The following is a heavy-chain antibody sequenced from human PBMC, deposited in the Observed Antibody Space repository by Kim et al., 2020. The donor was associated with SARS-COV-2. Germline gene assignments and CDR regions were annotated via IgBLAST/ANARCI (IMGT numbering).Heavy chain of an antibody. V-gene: IGHV1-46*01. J-gene: IGHJ3*02. CDR1: RYTFTNYH. CDR2: INPSDGSA. CDR3: ARKPPAHPLDI. Sequence: ASVKVSCKASRYTFTNYHLHWVRQAPGQGLEWMASINPSDGSASSAQKFQGRLTMTTDASTTKVYMDLSSLRSEDTAVYYCARKPPAHPLDIWGQGTMVTVSS.